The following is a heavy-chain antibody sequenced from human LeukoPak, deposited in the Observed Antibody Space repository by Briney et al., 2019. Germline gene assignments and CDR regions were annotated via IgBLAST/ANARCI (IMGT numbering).Heavy chain of an antibody. D-gene: IGHD6-19*01. J-gene: IGHJ4*02. Sequence: GGSLRLSCAASGFTFSNAWMSWVRQAPGKGLEWVGRIKSKTDGGTTDYAAPVKGRFTISRDDSKNTLYLQMDSLKTEDTAVYYCTTEIAVAATFDYWGQGTLVTVSS. CDR1: GFTFSNAW. V-gene: IGHV3-15*01. CDR2: IKSKTDGGTT. CDR3: TTEIAVAATFDY.